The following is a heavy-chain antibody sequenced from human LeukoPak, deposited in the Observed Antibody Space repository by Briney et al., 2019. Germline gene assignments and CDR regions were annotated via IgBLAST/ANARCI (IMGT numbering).Heavy chain of an antibody. CDR3: SRNPTAYNWFDP. Sequence: GGSLRLSCAASGLTFSSHEMNWVRQAPGKGLEWVSYISRSGSTIYYAHSVKGRCTISRDNAKNSLYLQMNSLRAEDTAVYFCSRNPTAYNWFDPWGQGTLVTVSS. V-gene: IGHV3-48*03. CDR1: GLTFSSHE. CDR2: ISRSGSTI. D-gene: IGHD1-14*01. J-gene: IGHJ5*02.